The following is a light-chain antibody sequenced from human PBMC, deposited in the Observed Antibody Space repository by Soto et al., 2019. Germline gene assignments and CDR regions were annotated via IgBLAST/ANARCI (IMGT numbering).Light chain of an antibody. CDR1: QGIGSA. V-gene: IGKV1D-13*01. CDR3: QQFNNYPHRVT. J-gene: IGKJ5*01. CDR2: DAS. Sequence: AIQLTQSPSSLSASVGDRVTITCRASQGIGSALAWYQQKPGKAPKFLIYDASSLQSGVPSRFSGSGSGTDFTLTISSLQPEDSATYYCQQFNNYPHRVTFGQGTRLEIE.